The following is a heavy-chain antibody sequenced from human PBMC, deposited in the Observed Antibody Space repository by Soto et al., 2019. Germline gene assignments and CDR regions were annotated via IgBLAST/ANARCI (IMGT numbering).Heavy chain of an antibody. CDR3: AKGGYSGYETIDY. V-gene: IGHV3-30*18. D-gene: IGHD5-12*01. CDR1: GFTFSSYG. CDR2: ISYDGSNK. J-gene: IGHJ4*02. Sequence: GGSLRLSCAASGFTFSSYGMHWVRQAPGKGLEWVAVISYDGSNKYYADSVKGRFTISRDNSKNTLYLQMNSLRAEDTAVYYCAKGGYSGYETIDYWGQGTLVTVSS.